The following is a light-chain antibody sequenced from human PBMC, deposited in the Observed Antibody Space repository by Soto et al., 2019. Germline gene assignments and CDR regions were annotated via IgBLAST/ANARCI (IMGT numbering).Light chain of an antibody. V-gene: IGKV3-20*01. CDR2: GAS. Sequence: EIVLTQSPGALSLSPGERATLSCRTSQSVSTNYLAWYQEKPGQAPRLLIYGASSRATGIPDRFSGNGSGTGFTLSISRLEPEDFAVYYCQHYGSAPPTWTFGQGNKVEV. CDR1: QSVSTNY. J-gene: IGKJ1*01. CDR3: QHYGSAPPTWT.